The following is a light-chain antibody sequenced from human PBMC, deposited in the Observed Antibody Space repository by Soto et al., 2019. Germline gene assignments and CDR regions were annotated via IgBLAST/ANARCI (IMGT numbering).Light chain of an antibody. V-gene: IGLV2-14*01. J-gene: IGLJ1*01. CDR1: SSDVGGYNY. Sequence: QSVLTQPASVSGSPGQSITVSCTVTSSDVGGYNYVSWYQQHPGKAPKLMIYDVSNRPSGVSNRFSGSKSGNTASLTISGLQAEDEADYYCNSYTTSSTYVFGTGTKV. CDR2: DVS. CDR3: NSYTTSSTYV.